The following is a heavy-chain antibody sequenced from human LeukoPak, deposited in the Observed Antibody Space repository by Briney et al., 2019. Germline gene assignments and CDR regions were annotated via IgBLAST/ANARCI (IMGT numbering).Heavy chain of an antibody. D-gene: IGHD6-6*01. CDR1: GGSFSGYY. CDR3: ARGPRGTAARRYFDY. J-gene: IGHJ4*02. CDR2: INHSGST. V-gene: IGHV4-34*01. Sequence: SETLSLTCAVYGGSFSGYYWSWIRQPPGKGLEWIGEINHSGSTNYNPSLKSRVTISVDTSKNQFSLKLSSVTAADTAVYYCARGPRGTAARRYFDYWGQGTLVTVSS.